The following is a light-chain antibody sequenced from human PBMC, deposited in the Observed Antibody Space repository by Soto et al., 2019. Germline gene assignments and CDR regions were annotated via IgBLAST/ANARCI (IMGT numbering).Light chain of an antibody. Sequence: DIQMTQSPSTLSASVGDRVTIICRASQSISTWLAWYQLKPGKAPKLLIYDASTLEGGVPSRFSGSGSGTDFTLTISSLQPEDFATYYCQQSYSTPCFGPGTKVDIK. CDR2: DAS. CDR3: QQSYSTPC. V-gene: IGKV1-39*01. J-gene: IGKJ3*01. CDR1: QSISTW.